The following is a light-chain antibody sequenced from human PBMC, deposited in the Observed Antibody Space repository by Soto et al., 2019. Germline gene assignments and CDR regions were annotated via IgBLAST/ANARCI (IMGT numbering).Light chain of an antibody. CDR1: SSDVGSYNF. Sequence: QSALTQPASVSGSPGQSITISCTGTSSDVGSYNFVSSYQQLPGKAPKLMIYEVSNRPSGVSNRFSGSKSGNTASLTISGLQAEDEADYYCCSYTTSSNYVFGSGTKVTV. CDR3: CSYTTSSNYV. V-gene: IGLV2-14*01. CDR2: EVS. J-gene: IGLJ1*01.